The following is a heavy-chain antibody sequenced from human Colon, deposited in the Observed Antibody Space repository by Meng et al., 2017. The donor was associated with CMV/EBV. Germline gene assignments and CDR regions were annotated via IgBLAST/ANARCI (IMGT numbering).Heavy chain of an antibody. D-gene: IGHD3-9*01. V-gene: IGHV1-18*01. CDR3: ARGRPIIAEHYDILTGYYFDY. CDR2: VSVYNG. J-gene: IGHJ4*02. CDR1: GYTFSSYD. Sequence: ASVKVSCKASGYTFSSYDISWVRQAPGQGLEWMGWVSVYNGREVQGRVTMTTDTSTSTAYMELRSLRSDDTAVYYCARGRPIIAEHYDILTGYYFDYWGQGTLVTVSS.